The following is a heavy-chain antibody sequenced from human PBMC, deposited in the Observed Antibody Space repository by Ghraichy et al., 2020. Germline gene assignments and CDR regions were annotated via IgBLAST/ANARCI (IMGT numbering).Heavy chain of an antibody. J-gene: IGHJ4*02. CDR2: MNQDGSEK. Sequence: GGSLRLSCRASGFILSNYWMSWVRQAPGKGLEWVANMNQDGSEKYYVNSVKGRFTISRDNAENSLYLQMNSLRVDDTAVYYCARDRHIVVDGRRGDRWGQGTRVTVSS. V-gene: IGHV3-7*01. D-gene: IGHD5-12*01. CDR3: ARDRHIVVDGRRGDR. CDR1: GFILSNYW.